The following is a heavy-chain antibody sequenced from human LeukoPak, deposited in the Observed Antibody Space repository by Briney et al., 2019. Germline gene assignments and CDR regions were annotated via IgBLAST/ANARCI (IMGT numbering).Heavy chain of an antibody. D-gene: IGHD3-22*01. CDR1: GYTFTSYY. V-gene: IGHV1-46*01. J-gene: IGHJ6*02. CDR2: INPSGGST. CDR3: ATYNSYYDSNDSGMDV. Sequence: ASVKVSCKASGYTFTSYYMHWVRQAPGQGLEWMGIINPSGGSTSYAQKFQGRVTMTEDTSTDTAYMELSSLRSEDTAVYYCATYNSYYDSNDSGMDVWGQGTTVTVSS.